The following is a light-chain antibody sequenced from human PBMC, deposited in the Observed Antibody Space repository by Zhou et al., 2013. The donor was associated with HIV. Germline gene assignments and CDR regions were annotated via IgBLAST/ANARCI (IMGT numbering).Light chain of an antibody. CDR3: QQFNSYPVT. CDR1: QGISSD. V-gene: IGKV1-13*02. J-gene: IGKJ3*01. CDR2: DAS. Sequence: AIQLTQSPSSLSASVGDRVTITCRASQGISSDLAWYQQKPGKAPQLLIYDASTLQSGVPSRFSGRGSGTDFTLTITSLQPEDFATYYCQQFNSYPVTFGPRDQTWISN.